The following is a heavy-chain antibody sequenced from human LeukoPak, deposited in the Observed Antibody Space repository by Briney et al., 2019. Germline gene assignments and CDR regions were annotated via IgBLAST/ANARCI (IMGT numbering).Heavy chain of an antibody. V-gene: IGHV3-30*14. Sequence: GRSLRLSCAASGFTFSSYTMHWVRQARGKGLEWVTLISYDGSNQYYADSVKGRFTVSRDNSKNTLYVQMNSLRGDDTAVYYCARAPHYYYDGSVFTVSAAPDYWGQGTLVTVSS. CDR2: ISYDGSNQ. CDR3: ARAPHYYYDGSVFTVSAAPDY. D-gene: IGHD3-22*01. J-gene: IGHJ4*02. CDR1: GFTFSSYT.